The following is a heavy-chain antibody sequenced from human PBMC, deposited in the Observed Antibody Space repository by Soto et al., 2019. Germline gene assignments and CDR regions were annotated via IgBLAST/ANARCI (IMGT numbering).Heavy chain of an antibody. Sequence: VQLQQWGAGLLKPWETLSLTCAIYGGSFSTHSKSWVRQPPGKGLEWIGEIHRDGSTNYNPSLKSRVTISGDTSKYQFSLELSSLTVADMAVYYCAPYDVGTIIQDYWAQGTLVTVSS. CDR3: APYDVGTIIQDY. J-gene: IGHJ4*02. CDR1: GGSFSTHS. D-gene: IGHD2-21*02. V-gene: IGHV4-34*01. CDR2: IHRDGST.